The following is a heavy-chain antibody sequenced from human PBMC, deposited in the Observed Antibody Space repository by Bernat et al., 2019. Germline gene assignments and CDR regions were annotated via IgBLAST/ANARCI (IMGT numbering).Heavy chain of an antibody. D-gene: IGHD3-10*01. J-gene: IGHJ6*02. Sequence: QVQLVESGGGVVQPGRSLRLSCAASGFTFSSYGMHWVRQAPGKGLEWVAVIWYDGSNKYYADSVKGRFTISRDNSKNTLYLQMNSLRAEDTAVYYCARAVRRVKNIYYYYYGMDVWGQGTTVTVSS. CDR2: IWYDGSNK. CDR3: ARAVRRVKNIYYYYYGMDV. CDR1: GFTFSSYG. V-gene: IGHV3-33*01.